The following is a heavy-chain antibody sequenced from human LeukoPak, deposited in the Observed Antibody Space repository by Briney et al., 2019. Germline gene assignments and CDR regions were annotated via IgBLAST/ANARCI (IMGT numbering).Heavy chain of an antibody. CDR1: GFTFSSYA. Sequence: QPGGSLRLSCAASGFTFSSYAMSWVRQAPGKGLEWVANIKQDGSEKYYVDSVKGRFTISRDNAKNSLYLQMNSLRAEDTAVYYCARDGYCSGSSCYSTTDYWGQGTLVTVSS. D-gene: IGHD2-15*01. J-gene: IGHJ4*02. V-gene: IGHV3-7*01. CDR3: ARDGYCSGSSCYSTTDY. CDR2: IKQDGSEK.